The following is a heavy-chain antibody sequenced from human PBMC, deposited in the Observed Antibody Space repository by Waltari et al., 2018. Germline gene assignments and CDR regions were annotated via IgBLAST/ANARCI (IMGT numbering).Heavy chain of an antibody. CDR1: GGSISSSSYY. Sequence: QLQLQESGPGLVKPSETLSLTCTVSGGSISSSSYYWGWIRQPPGKGLEWIGSIYYSGSTYYNPSLKSRVTIAVDTSKNQCSLKLSSVTAADTAVYYCASGNCSSTSCTNWFDPWGQGTLVTVSS. D-gene: IGHD2-2*03. J-gene: IGHJ5*02. V-gene: IGHV4-39*07. CDR3: ASGNCSSTSCTNWFDP. CDR2: IYYSGST.